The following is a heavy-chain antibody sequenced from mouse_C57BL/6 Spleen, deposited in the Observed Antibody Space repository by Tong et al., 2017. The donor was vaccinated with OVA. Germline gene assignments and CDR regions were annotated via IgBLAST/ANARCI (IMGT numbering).Heavy chain of an antibody. V-gene: IGHV1-80*01. CDR3: ARGKDYGSPFAY. D-gene: IGHD1-1*01. Sequence: VQLQESGPELVKPGASVKISCKASGYAFSSYWMNWVKQRPGKGLEWIGQIYPGDGDTNYNGKFKGKATLTADKSSSTAYMQLSSLTSEDSAVYFCARGKDYGSPFAYWGQGTLVTVSA. CDR2: IYPGDGDT. CDR1: GYAFSSYW. J-gene: IGHJ3*01.